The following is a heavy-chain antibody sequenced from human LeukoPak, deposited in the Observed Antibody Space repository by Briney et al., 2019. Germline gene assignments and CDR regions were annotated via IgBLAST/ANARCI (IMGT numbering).Heavy chain of an antibody. D-gene: IGHD2-2*01. CDR2: IIHIFGKA. V-gene: IGHV1-69*13. CDR3: ARGDQGYCSSTSCYFDY. J-gene: IGHJ4*02. Sequence: ASVKPSCKASGGTFSSYAMSWVRQAPGQGLEWMGGIIHIFGKANYAQKFKGRVTITADESTSTPYMELSSLRSEDTAVYYCARGDQGYCSSTSCYFDYWGQGPLVTVSS. CDR1: GGTFSSYA.